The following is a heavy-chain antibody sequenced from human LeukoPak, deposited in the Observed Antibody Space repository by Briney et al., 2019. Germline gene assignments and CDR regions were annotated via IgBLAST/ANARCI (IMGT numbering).Heavy chain of an antibody. V-gene: IGHV3-21*01. J-gene: IGHJ4*02. CDR3: ARGIYGDYVLDY. CDR1: GFTFSSYS. CDR2: ISSSSSYI. Sequence: GGSLRLFCAASGFTFSSYSMNWVRQAPGKGLEWVSSISSSSSYIYYADSVKGRFTISRDNAKNSLYLQMNSLRAEDTAVYYCARGIYGDYVLDYWGQGTLVTVSS. D-gene: IGHD4-17*01.